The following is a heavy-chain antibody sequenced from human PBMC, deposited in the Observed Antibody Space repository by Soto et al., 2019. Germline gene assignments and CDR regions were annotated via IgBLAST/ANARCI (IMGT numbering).Heavy chain of an antibody. V-gene: IGHV3-21*01. D-gene: IGHD2-2*01. J-gene: IGHJ6*02. CDR3: ARDPGSGVVPAAMGYYYYGMGV. Sequence: GGSLRLSCAASGFTFSSYSMNWVRQAPGKGLEWVSSISSSSSYIYYADSVKGRFTISRDNAKNSLYLQMNSLRAEDTAVYYCARDPGSGVVPAAMGYYYYGMGVWGQGTTVTVSS. CDR2: ISSSSSYI. CDR1: GFTFSSYS.